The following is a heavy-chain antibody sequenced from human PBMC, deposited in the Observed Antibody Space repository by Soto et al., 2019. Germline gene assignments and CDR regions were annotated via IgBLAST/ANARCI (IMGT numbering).Heavy chain of an antibody. CDR2: IWYDGSNK. V-gene: IGHV3-33*01. Sequence: QVQLVESGGGVVQPGRSLRLSCAASGFTFSSYGMHWVRQAPGKGLEWVAVIWYDGSNKYYADSVKGRFTISRDTAKNSLYLQMSGLRDEDRAVYYCARYYYDSSGYDGMDVWGQGTTVTVSS. D-gene: IGHD3-22*01. J-gene: IGHJ6*02. CDR3: ARYYYDSSGYDGMDV. CDR1: GFTFSSYG.